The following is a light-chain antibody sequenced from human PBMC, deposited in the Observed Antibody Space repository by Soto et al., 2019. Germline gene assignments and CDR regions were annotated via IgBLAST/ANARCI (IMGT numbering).Light chain of an antibody. Sequence: DIQLTQSPSTLSASVGDKVTITCRASQSISCWLAWYQQKPGKAPKVLIYGASSLRSGVPSRFSGSGSGREFTLTISSLQPDDFAPCYCQQYNSHWDTVGQGTKLEIK. J-gene: IGKJ2*01. V-gene: IGKV1-5*01. CDR2: GAS. CDR3: QQYNSHWDT. CDR1: QSISCW.